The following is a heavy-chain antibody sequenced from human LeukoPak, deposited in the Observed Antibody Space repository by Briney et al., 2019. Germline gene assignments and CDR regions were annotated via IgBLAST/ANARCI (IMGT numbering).Heavy chain of an antibody. CDR1: GYTFTSYY. CDR3: ARDQKIAAAGTYYYGMDV. J-gene: IGHJ6*02. V-gene: IGHV1-69*13. CDR2: IIPIFGTA. Sequence: SVKVSCKASGYTFTSYYMHWVRQAPGQGLGWMGGIIPIFGTANYAQKFQGRVTITADESTSTAYMELSSLRSEDTAVYYCARDQKIAAAGTYYYGMDVWGQGTTVTVSS. D-gene: IGHD6-13*01.